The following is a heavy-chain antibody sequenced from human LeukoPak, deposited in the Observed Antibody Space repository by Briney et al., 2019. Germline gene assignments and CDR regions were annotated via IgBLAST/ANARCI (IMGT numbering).Heavy chain of an antibody. Sequence: GGSLRLSCAASGFTFSSYSMNWVRQAPGKGLEWVSSISSSSSYIYYADSVKGRFTISRDNAKNSLYLQMNSLRAEDTAVYYCARDRYSSGWYDYWGQGTLVTVSS. CDR1: GFTFSSYS. CDR2: ISSSSSYI. CDR3: ARDRYSSGWYDY. D-gene: IGHD6-19*01. V-gene: IGHV3-21*01. J-gene: IGHJ4*02.